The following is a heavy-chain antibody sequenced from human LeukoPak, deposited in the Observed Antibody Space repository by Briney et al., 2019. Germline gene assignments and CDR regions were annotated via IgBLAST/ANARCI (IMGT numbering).Heavy chain of an antibody. CDR2: ISGSGGST. Sequence: PGGSLRLSCAASGFTFSSYAMSWVRQAPGKGLEWVSAISGSGGSTYYADSVEGRFTISRDNSKNTLYLQMNSLRAEDTAVYYCAKGHSGYDYSNYYGMDVWGQGTTVTVSS. CDR1: GFTFSSYA. V-gene: IGHV3-23*01. J-gene: IGHJ6*02. D-gene: IGHD5-12*01. CDR3: AKGHSGYDYSNYYGMDV.